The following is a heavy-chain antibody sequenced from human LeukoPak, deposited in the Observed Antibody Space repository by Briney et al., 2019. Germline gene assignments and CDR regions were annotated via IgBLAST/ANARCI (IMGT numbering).Heavy chain of an antibody. D-gene: IGHD6-13*01. J-gene: IGHJ5*02. V-gene: IGHV3-23*01. Sequence: GGSLRLSCAASGFTFSSYAMSWVRQAPGKGLEWVSAISGSGGSTYYADSVKGRFTISRDNSKNTLYLQMNSLRAEDTAVYYCARVAAAGGGDIYNWFDPWGQGTLVTVSS. CDR1: GFTFSSYA. CDR3: ARVAAAGGGDIYNWFDP. CDR2: ISGSGGST.